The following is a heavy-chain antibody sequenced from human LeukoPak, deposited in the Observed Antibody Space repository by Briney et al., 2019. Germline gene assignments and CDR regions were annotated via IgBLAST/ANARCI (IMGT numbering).Heavy chain of an antibody. CDR1: GYTFTSYD. J-gene: IGHJ5*02. Sequence: ASVKVSCKASGYTFTSYDINWVRQAPGQGLEWMGIINPSGGSTSYAQKFQGRVTMTRDMSTSTVYMELSSLRSEDTAVYYCARSSRDNWFDPWGQGTLVTVSS. CDR2: INPSGGST. CDR3: ARSSRDNWFDP. V-gene: IGHV1-46*01.